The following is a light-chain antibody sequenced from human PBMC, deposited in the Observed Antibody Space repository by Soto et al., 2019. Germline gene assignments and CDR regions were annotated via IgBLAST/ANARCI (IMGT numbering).Light chain of an antibody. J-gene: IGLJ1*01. CDR1: NSDVGGYNY. CDR3: SSYKSISTLYV. V-gene: IGLV2-14*01. CDR2: EVS. Sequence: ALTQPASVSGSPGQSITISCTGTNSDVGGYNYVSWYQQHPGKAPELMIYEVSHRPSGVSNRFSGSKSDNTASLTISGLQAEDEADYYCSSYKSISTLYVFGTGTKVTVL.